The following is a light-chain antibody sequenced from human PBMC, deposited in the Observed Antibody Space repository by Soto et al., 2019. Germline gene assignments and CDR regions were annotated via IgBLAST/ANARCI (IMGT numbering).Light chain of an antibody. CDR1: QTVHVSY. CDR2: GTS. CDR3: QQYGIAPLALT. J-gene: IGKJ4*01. Sequence: EVVLTQSPVTLSLSPGETATLSCRASQTVHVSYLAWYQQKPGQAPSLLIYGTSSRATGIPDRFSGSGSGTDFTLTISRLEPEDFALYYCQQYGIAPLALTFGGGTKV. V-gene: IGKV3-20*01.